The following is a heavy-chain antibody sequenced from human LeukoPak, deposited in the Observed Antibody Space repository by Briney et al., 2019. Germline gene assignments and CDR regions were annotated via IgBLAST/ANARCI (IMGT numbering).Heavy chain of an antibody. Sequence: SETLSLTCTVSGDSISSYYWSWIRQPPGRGPEWIGYIYYTGGTNYNPSLKSRVTISLDTSKNQFSLKLSSVTAADTAVYYCTKDLHGDYWYFDLWGRGTLVTVSS. J-gene: IGHJ2*01. CDR2: IYYTGGT. CDR3: TKDLHGDYWYFDL. CDR1: GDSISSYY. V-gene: IGHV4-59*01. D-gene: IGHD4-17*01.